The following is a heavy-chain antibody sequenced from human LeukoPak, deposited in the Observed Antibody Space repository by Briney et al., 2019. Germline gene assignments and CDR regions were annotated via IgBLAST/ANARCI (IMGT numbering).Heavy chain of an antibody. CDR2: IKQDGSEK. CDR1: GFTFSSYW. J-gene: IGHJ6*02. D-gene: IGHD3-10*01. CDR3: ARHYGSGSSSYYYGMDV. Sequence: GGSLRLSCAASGFTFSSYWMSWVRQAPGKGLEWVANIKQDGSEKYYVDSVKGRFTISRDNAKNSLYLQMNSLRAEDTAAYYCARHYGSGSSSYYYGMDVWGQGTLVTVSS. V-gene: IGHV3-7*01.